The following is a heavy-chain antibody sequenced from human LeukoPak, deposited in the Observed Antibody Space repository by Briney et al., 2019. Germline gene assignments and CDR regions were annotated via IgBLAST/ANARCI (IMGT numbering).Heavy chain of an antibody. J-gene: IGHJ5*02. D-gene: IGHD1-26*01. Sequence: SAPTLVNPTQALTLTCTFSGFSLSTSGVGVDWIRQPPGKALAWLDPTYWDDDKLYIPTLKSRLTLNKNTSNTQVVLTKTNMDPMDTATYYCALIVGATYNWFDPWGQGTLVTVSS. CDR3: ALIVGATYNWFDP. CDR1: GFSLSTSGVG. CDR2: TYWDDDK. V-gene: IGHV2-5*02.